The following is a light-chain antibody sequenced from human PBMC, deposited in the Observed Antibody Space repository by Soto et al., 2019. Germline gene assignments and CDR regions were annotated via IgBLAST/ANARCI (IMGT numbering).Light chain of an antibody. CDR2: EVS. Sequence: QSALTQPASVSGSPGQSITISCTGTSSDVGGYNYVSWYQHHPGKAPKLLIYEVSYRPSGVSDRFSCSKSANTTSLTISGLQAEDEADYYCSSYTSGSLRVFGTGTKVTVL. CDR3: SSYTSGSLRV. J-gene: IGLJ1*01. CDR1: SSDVGGYNY. V-gene: IGLV2-14*01.